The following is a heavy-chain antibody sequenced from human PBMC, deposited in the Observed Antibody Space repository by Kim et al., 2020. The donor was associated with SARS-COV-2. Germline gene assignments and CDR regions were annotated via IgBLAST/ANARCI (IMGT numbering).Heavy chain of an antibody. J-gene: IGHJ4*02. CDR2: INPNGGET. CDR1: GYNFNDYY. Sequence: ASVKVSCKASGYNFNDYYIHWVRQAPGQGLEWMGWINPNGGETNYAEKFHERVSMTRDTSINTAYVDLYRLAFDDTAVYYCARDSDPDYWGQGTLVTVAS. CDR3: ARDSDPDY. V-gene: IGHV1-2*02.